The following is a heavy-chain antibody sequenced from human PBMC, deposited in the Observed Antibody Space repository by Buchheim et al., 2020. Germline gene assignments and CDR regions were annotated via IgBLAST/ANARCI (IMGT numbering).Heavy chain of an antibody. CDR2: ISYDGRSE. J-gene: IGHJ4*02. CDR1: GFTFSSYA. D-gene: IGHD1-7*01. CDR3: AREDGELYFDY. V-gene: IGHV3-30*04. Sequence: QVQLVESRGGVVQPGRSLRLSCAASGFTFSSYAMHWVRQAPGKGLERVAVISYDGRSENYVDSVKGRFTISRDNSENTLYLQMNSLRVEDTAVYYCAREDGELYFDYWGQGTL.